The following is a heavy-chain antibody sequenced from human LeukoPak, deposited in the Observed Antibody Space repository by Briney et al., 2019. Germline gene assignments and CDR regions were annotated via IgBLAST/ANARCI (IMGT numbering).Heavy chain of an antibody. V-gene: IGHV4-59*01. Sequence: PSETLSLTCTVSGGSISSYYLSWIRQAPGKGLEWVGYIYYSGSTNYNPALESRVTISVDTSKNQFSLKLSSVTAADTAVYYCARDQDYGGNSEVYWGQGTLVTVSS. CDR3: ARDQDYGGNSEVY. CDR1: GGSISSYY. CDR2: IYYSGST. D-gene: IGHD4-23*01. J-gene: IGHJ4*02.